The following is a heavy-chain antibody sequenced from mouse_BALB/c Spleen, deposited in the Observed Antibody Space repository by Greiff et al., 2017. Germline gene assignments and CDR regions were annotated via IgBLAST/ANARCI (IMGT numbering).Heavy chain of an antibody. CDR3: ATYYGNYGAMDY. V-gene: IGHV5-9-4*01. Sequence: EVHLVESGGGLVKPGGSLKLSCAASGFTFSSYAMSWVRQSPEKRLEWVAEISSGGSYTYYPDTVTGRFTISRDNAKNTLYLEMSSLRSEDTAMYYCATYYGNYGAMDYWGQGTSVTVSS. CDR1: GFTFSSYA. J-gene: IGHJ4*01. D-gene: IGHD2-10*01. CDR2: ISSGGSYT.